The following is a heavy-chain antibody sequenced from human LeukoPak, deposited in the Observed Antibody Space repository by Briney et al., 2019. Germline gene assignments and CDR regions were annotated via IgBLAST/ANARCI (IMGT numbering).Heavy chain of an antibody. J-gene: IGHJ4*02. D-gene: IGHD3-10*01. CDR2: ISGNGGRT. CDR3: AKEQTSSGYFDY. V-gene: IGHV3-23*01. CDR1: GFTFNNYA. Sequence: PGGSLRLSCAASGFTFNNYAMSWGRQAQGKGLEWVAAISGNGGRTDYTDSVKGRFTISRDNPKNTLYLLMNSLSAEDTALYYCAKEQTSSGYFDYWGQETLDTVSS.